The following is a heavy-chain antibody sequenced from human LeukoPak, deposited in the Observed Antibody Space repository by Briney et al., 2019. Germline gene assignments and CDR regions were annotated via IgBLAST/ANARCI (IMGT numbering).Heavy chain of an antibody. Sequence: PSETLSLTCAVYGGPFSGYYWSWLRQPPGKGLEWVGEINHRGSTNYNPSLKSRVTISVDTHKNQFSLRLSSVTAADTAVYYCARAGDNSGYADYWGQGTLVTVSS. V-gene: IGHV4-34*01. J-gene: IGHJ4*02. D-gene: IGHD3-22*01. CDR3: ARAGDNSGYADY. CDR2: INHRGST. CDR1: GGPFSGYY.